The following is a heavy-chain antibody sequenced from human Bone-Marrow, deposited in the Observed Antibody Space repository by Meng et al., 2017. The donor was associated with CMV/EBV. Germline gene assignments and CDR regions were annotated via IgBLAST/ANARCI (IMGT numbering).Heavy chain of an antibody. Sequence: TFSSYAISWVRQAPGQGLEWMGGIIPILGIANYAQKFQGRVTITADKSTSTAYMELSSLRSEDTAVYYCARDYTMVRGVIITPGDFDYWGQGTLVTVSS. CDR3: ARDYTMVRGVIITPGDFDY. CDR1: TFSSYA. CDR2: IIPILGIA. J-gene: IGHJ4*02. V-gene: IGHV1-69*10. D-gene: IGHD3-10*01.